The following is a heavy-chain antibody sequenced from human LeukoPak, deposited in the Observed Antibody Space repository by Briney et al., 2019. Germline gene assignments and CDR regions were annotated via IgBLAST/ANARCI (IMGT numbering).Heavy chain of an antibody. D-gene: IGHD3-10*01. V-gene: IGHV3-66*01. CDR2: IYSGAST. CDR1: GFTVSSNY. Sequence: GGSLRLSCAASGFTVSSNYMSWVRRSPGKGLEGVSVIYSGASTYYADSVKGRFTISRDNSKNTLYLQMNSLRAEDTAVYYCAKDLWDYCGSGSTFDYWGQGTLVTVSS. J-gene: IGHJ4*02. CDR3: AKDLWDYCGSGSTFDY.